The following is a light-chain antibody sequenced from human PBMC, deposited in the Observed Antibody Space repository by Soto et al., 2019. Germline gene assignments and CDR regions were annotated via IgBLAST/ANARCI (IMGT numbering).Light chain of an antibody. J-gene: IGLJ2*01. V-gene: IGLV1-51*01. CDR3: GTWDSSLSALV. CDR2: DNN. Sequence: QSVLTQPPSVSAAPGQKVTISCSGSSSNIGNNYVSWYQQLQGTAPKLLIYDNNKRPSGIPDRCSGSKSGTSATLGITGLQTGDEADYYCGTWDSSLSALVFGGGTKLTVL. CDR1: SSNIGNNY.